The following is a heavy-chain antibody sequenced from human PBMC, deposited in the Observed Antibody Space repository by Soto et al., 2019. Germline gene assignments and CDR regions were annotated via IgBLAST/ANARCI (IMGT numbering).Heavy chain of an antibody. D-gene: IGHD6-19*01. CDR1: GYIFTTYY. V-gene: IGHV1-46*03. CDR3: SRAPFASGSGWYDY. Sequence: QVQLVQSGAEVKKPGASVKLSCKASGYIFTTYYIHWVRQAPGQGLEWMGIINPNGGSTSSAQKFPGRGTMTSDTSTSTVYMEVSSLRSEDTAVYYCSRAPFASGSGWYDYWGQGSLVPVSS. J-gene: IGHJ4*02. CDR2: INPNGGST.